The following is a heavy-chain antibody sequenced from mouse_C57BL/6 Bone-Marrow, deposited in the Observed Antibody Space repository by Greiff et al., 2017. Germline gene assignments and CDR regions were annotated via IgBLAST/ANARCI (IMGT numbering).Heavy chain of an antibody. D-gene: IGHD1-1*01. CDR2: IHPNSGST. J-gene: IGHJ1*03. V-gene: IGHV1-64*01. Sequence: VQLQQPGAELVKPGASVKLSCKASGYTFTRYWMHWVKQRPGQGLAWIGMIHPNSGSTNYNEKFKSKATLTVDKSSSTAYMQLSSLTSEDAADDYCARSSSSVYGYFDVWGTGTTGTVSS. CDR3: ARSSSSVYGYFDV. CDR1: GYTFTRYW.